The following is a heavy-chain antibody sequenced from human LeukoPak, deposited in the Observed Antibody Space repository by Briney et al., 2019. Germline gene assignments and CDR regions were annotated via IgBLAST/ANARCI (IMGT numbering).Heavy chain of an antibody. CDR2: ISWNSGSI. V-gene: IGHV3-9*01. CDR1: GFTFDDYA. Sequence: GGSLRLSCAASGFTFDDYAMHWVRQAPGKGLERFSGISWNSGSIGYADSVKGRFTISRDNAKNSLYLQMNSLRAEDTALYYCAKASERYSSGWYDYWGQGTLVTVSS. D-gene: IGHD6-13*01. CDR3: AKASERYSSGWYDY. J-gene: IGHJ4*02.